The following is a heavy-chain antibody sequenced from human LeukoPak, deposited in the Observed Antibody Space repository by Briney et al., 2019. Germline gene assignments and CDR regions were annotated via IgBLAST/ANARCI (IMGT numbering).Heavy chain of an antibody. D-gene: IGHD2-2*01. Sequence: ASVKVSCKASGYTLTDYYLHWVRQAPGQGLEWMGWINPNSGGTNYAQKFQGRVTMTRDTSISTAYMELSRLRSDDTAVYYCARDLYCSSTSCYSGGYWGQGTLVTVSS. CDR3: ARDLYCSSTSCYSGGY. J-gene: IGHJ4*02. CDR1: GYTLTDYY. CDR2: INPNSGGT. V-gene: IGHV1-2*02.